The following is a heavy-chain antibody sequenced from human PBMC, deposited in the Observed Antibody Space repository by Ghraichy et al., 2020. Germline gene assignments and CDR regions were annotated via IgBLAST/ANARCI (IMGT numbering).Heavy chain of an antibody. CDR1: GFRSSDYY. D-gene: IGHD1-1*01. CDR3: TKRTYDAYWYFEV. CDR2: GKNKANSYTT. J-gene: IGHJ2*01. Sequence: GSLRLSCAASGFRSSDYYMDWVRQAPGKRLEWVGRGKNKANSYTTDFAASVKGRFSISRDESKNSLYLQMNSLKTEDTAMYYCTKRTYDAYWYFEVWGRGTLVTVSS. V-gene: IGHV3-72*01.